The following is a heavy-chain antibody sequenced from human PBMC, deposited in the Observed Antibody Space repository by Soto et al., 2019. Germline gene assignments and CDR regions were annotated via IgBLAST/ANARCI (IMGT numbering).Heavy chain of an antibody. Sequence: QVQLQESGPGLVKPSQTLSLTCTVSGGSISGGDYYWSWIRQPPGKGLEWIGYIYYSGSTYYNPSLKSRVTIPVDTSKNQFSLKLSSVTAADTAVYYCARAYDFWTPTPPYFDYWGQGTLVTVSS. V-gene: IGHV4-30-4*01. D-gene: IGHD3-3*01. CDR2: IYYSGST. CDR1: GGSISGGDYY. J-gene: IGHJ4*02. CDR3: ARAYDFWTPTPPYFDY.